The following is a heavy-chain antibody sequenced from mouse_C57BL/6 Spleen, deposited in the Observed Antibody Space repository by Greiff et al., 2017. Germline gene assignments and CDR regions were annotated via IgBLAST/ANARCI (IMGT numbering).Heavy chain of an antibody. CDR3: ARGGDLLIFDY. D-gene: IGHD2-10*01. Sequence: EVKLVESGGGLVKPGGSLKLSCAASGFTFSSYAMSWVRQTPEKRLEWVATISDGGSYTYYPNNVEGRFTISRDNAKNNLYLQMSHLKSEDTAMYYCARGGDLLIFDYWGQGTTLTVSS. CDR1: GFTFSSYA. V-gene: IGHV5-4*03. J-gene: IGHJ2*01. CDR2: ISDGGSYT.